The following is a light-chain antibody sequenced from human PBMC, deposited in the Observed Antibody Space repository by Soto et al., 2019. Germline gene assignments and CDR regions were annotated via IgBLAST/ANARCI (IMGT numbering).Light chain of an antibody. CDR3: CSYGGSSV. V-gene: IGLV2-11*01. CDR1: SSDVGAYNY. CDR2: DVI. J-gene: IGLJ1*01. Sequence: QSALTQPRSVSGSPGQSVTISCTGTSSDVGAYNYVSWYQHHPGKAPKLMIYDVIKRPSGVPDRFSGSKSGNTASLTISGLQAEDEADYYCCSYGGSSVFGTGTKLTVL.